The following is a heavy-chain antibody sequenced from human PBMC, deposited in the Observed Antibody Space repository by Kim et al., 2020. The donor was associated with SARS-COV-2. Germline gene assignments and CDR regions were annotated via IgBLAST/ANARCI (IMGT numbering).Heavy chain of an antibody. V-gene: IGHV4-38-2*02. D-gene: IGHD3-9*01. CDR2: IYHSGST. CDR3: ASGNVLRYFDWLSPYWY. Sequence: SETLSLTCTVSGYSISSGYYWGWIRQPPGKGLEWIGSIYHSGSTYYNPSLKSRVTISVDTSKNQFSLKLSSVTAADTAVYYCASGNVLRYFDWLSPYWY. CDR1: GYSISSGYY. J-gene: IGHJ2*01.